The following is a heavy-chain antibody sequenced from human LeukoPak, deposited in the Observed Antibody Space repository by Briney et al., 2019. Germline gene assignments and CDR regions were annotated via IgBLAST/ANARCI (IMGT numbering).Heavy chain of an antibody. D-gene: IGHD5-18*01. V-gene: IGHV4-4*07. Sequence: KSSETLSLTCAVSGGSVSSYYWTWIRQPAGKGLEWIGRLYPSGETNHNSTLKSRVTISLDTSKNQLSLRLRSVTAADTAVYYCVAGSQNTALIKWGQGPLVTVSS. CDR2: LYPSGET. CDR1: GGSVSSYY. J-gene: IGHJ4*02. CDR3: VAGSQNTALIK.